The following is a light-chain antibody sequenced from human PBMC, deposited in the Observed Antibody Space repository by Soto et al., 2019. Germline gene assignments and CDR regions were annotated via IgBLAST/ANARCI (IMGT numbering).Light chain of an antibody. CDR1: SSDVGGYNY. V-gene: IGLV2-8*01. CDR3: SSYAGGNNFGV. J-gene: IGLJ2*01. Sequence: QSALTQPLSASGSPGQSVTISCTGTSSDVGGYNYVSWYQQHPGEAPKLMIYEVSKRPSGVPDRFSGSKSGNTASLTVSGLQAEDEADYYCSSYAGGNNFGVFGGGTKLTVL. CDR2: EVS.